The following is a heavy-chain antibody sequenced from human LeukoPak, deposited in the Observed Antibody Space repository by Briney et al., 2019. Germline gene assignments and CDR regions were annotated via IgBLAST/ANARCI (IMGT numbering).Heavy chain of an antibody. CDR1: GGTFSSYA. J-gene: IGHJ4*02. V-gene: IGHV1-69*13. Sequence: GASVKVSCKASGGTFSSYAISWVRQAPGQGLEWMGGIIPIFGTANYAQKFQGRVTITADESTGTAYMELSSLRSEDTAVYYCRYSSSAQYFDYWGQGTLVTVSS. CDR2: IIPIFGTA. D-gene: IGHD6-6*01. CDR3: RYSSSAQYFDY.